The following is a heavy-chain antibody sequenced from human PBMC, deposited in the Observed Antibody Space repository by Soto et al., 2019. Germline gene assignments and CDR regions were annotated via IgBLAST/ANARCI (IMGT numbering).Heavy chain of an antibody. Sequence: QVQLVQSGAEVKKPGSSVKVSCKASGGTFSSYAISWVRKAPGQGLEWMGGIIPIFGTANYAQKFQGRVTITADKSRSSAYMELSSLRSEDTAVYYCVATWGRGAFDYWGQGTLVTVSS. D-gene: IGHD7-27*01. CDR3: VATWGRGAFDY. CDR2: IIPIFGTA. J-gene: IGHJ4*02. V-gene: IGHV1-69*06. CDR1: GGTFSSYA.